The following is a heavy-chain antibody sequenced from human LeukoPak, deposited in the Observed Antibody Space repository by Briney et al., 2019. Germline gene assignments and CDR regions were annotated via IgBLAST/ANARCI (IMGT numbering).Heavy chain of an antibody. Sequence: SETLSLTCTVSGGSISGGAYYWGWIRQPPGKGLEWIGSIYYTGSAYYNPSLKSRVTMSVDTSKNQFSLRLSSVTAADTAVYSCARHPEGYSYFDYWGQGTLVTVSS. D-gene: IGHD5-18*01. J-gene: IGHJ4*02. CDR2: IYYTGSA. V-gene: IGHV4-39*01. CDR3: ARHPEGYSYFDY. CDR1: GGSISGGAYY.